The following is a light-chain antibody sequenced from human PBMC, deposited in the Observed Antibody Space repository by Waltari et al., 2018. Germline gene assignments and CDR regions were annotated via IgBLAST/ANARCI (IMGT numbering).Light chain of an antibody. J-gene: IGLJ3*02. V-gene: IGLV3-19*01. CDR3: SCRENTGFHWV. CDR2: GQN. Sequence: SSELTQDPAVSVALGPTVRITCQVDSLKSYNANWHQQKPGQAPILLVFGQNNRPSGIPDRFSGSTSGDTASLTITGARAEDDADYYCSCRENTGFHWVFGGGTKLTVL. CDR1: SLKSYN.